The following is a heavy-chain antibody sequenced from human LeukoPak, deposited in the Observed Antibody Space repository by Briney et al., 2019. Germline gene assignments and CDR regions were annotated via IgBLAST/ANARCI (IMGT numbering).Heavy chain of an antibody. V-gene: IGHV1-18*01. Sequence: RASVKVSCKASGYTFTSRGISWVRQAPGQGLEWMGWINGDSGNTNYAQKFQGRVTMTRDTSTNTAYMELRSLRSDDTAVYCCGRDEVSGGWYNHWGQGTLVTVSS. J-gene: IGHJ4*02. CDR3: GRDEVSGGWYNH. CDR1: GYTFTSRG. CDR2: INGDSGNT. D-gene: IGHD6-19*01.